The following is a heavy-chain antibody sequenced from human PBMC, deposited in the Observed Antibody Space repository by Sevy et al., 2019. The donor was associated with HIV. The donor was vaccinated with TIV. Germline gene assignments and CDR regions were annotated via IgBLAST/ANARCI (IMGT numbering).Heavy chain of an antibody. CDR2: IWYDGSNK. CDR1: GFTFSSYG. D-gene: IGHD6-13*01. J-gene: IGHJ4*02. V-gene: IGHV3-30*02. Sequence: RLSCAASGFTFSSYGMHWVRQAPGKGLEWVAFIWYDGSNKYYADSVKGRFTISRDNSKNTLYLQMNSLRAEDTAVYYCAKGRQLVRFDYWGQGTLVTVSS. CDR3: AKGRQLVRFDY.